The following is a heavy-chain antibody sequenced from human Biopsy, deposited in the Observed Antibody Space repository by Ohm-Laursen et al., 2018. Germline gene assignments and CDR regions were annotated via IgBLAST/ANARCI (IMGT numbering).Heavy chain of an antibody. CDR2: ISHTGYY. V-gene: IGHV4-59*11. D-gene: IGHD4-23*01. CDR3: ARGSNEYGGLYFPH. J-gene: IGHJ1*01. CDR1: GGTFTGHY. Sequence: SQTLSLTCTVFGGTFTGHYWTWIRQPPGKGLVWIGHISHTGYYSYKSFLKSRVTISVDTSRKHFSLRLTSLAAADTAVYYCARGSNEYGGLYFPHWGQGTLVTVSS.